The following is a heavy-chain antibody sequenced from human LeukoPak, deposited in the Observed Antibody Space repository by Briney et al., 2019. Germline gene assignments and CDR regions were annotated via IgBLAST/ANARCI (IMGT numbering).Heavy chain of an antibody. Sequence: PGGSLRLSCAASGFTFSNYAMSWVRQAPGKGLEWVSGINWNGGRIGYAESVKGRFTISRDNAKNSLYLQMNSLRAEDTAFYYCARDDRSNGGYDPPATVTQSTYYHGMDVWGQGTTVTVSS. D-gene: IGHD4-17*01. CDR2: INWNGGRI. V-gene: IGHV3-20*04. CDR1: GFTFSNYA. CDR3: ARDDRSNGGYDPPATVTQSTYYHGMDV. J-gene: IGHJ6*02.